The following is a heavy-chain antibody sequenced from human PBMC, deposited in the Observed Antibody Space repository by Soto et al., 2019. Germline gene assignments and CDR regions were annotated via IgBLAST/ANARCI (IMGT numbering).Heavy chain of an antibody. CDR1: GFTFSSYG. V-gene: IGHV3-30*18. CDR3: AKYRVETTGVQLWMTDYYYGLDF. D-gene: IGHD5-18*01. J-gene: IGHJ6*02. CDR2: ISYDGSNK. Sequence: PGGSLRLSCAASGFTFSSYGMHWVRQAPGKGLEWVAVISYDGSNKYYADSVKGRFTISRDNSKNTLYLQMNSLRAEDTAVYYCAKYRVETTGVQLWMTDYYYGLDFWAQGSSVTVSS.